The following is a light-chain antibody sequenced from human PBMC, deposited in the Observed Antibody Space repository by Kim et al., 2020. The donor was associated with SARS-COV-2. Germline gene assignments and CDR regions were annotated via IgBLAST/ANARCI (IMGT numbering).Light chain of an antibody. Sequence: DIQMTQSPSSLSASVGDRVTITCRASQGISNSLAWYQQRPGKAPKLLVFAAFRLAGGVPSRFSGGGSGTDYTLTISSLQPEDFATYDCQQYYSTLYTFGQGTKLEIK. CDR2: AAF. V-gene: IGKV1-NL1*01. CDR1: QGISNS. CDR3: QQYYSTLYT. J-gene: IGKJ2*01.